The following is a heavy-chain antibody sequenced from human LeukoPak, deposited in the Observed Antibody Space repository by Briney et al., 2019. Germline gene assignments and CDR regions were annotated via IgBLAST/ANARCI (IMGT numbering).Heavy chain of an antibody. D-gene: IGHD5-18*01. CDR2: INPNSGGT. V-gene: IGHV1-2*02. J-gene: IGHJ5*02. CDR3: ARDIVMVTYWFDP. Sequence: ASVKVSCKASGGTFSSYAISWVRQAPGQGLEWMGWINPNSGGTNHAQKFQGRVTMTRDTSISTAYMELSRLRSDDTAVYYCARDIVMVTYWFDPWGQGTLVTVSS. CDR1: GGTFSSYA.